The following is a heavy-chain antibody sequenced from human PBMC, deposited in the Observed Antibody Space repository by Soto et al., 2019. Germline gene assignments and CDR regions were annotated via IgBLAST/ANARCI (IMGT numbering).Heavy chain of an antibody. V-gene: IGHV3-11*01. J-gene: IGHJ4*02. D-gene: IGHD3-22*01. CDR3: ARDALFYHTSAYNTY. Sequence: GGSLRLSCAVSGFTFSYYSMSWIRQAPGKGLEWISYISSANTIYYADSVKGRFTISRDNAKNSLYLQMNSLGAEDTAMYYCARDALFYHTSAYNTYWGQGTLVTVSS. CDR1: GFTFSYYS. CDR2: ISSANTI.